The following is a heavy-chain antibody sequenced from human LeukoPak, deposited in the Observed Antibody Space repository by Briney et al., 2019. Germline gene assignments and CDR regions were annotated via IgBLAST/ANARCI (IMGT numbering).Heavy chain of an antibody. Sequence: PGGSLRLSCAASGFTFSSYAMSWVRQAPGKGLEWVSGFSGSGGSTYYGESVKGRFTISRDNSKNTLYLQMNSLRAEDTALYYCARDGSYYYGMDVWRQGTTVTVSS. CDR2: FSGSGGST. J-gene: IGHJ6*02. V-gene: IGHV3-23*01. CDR1: GFTFSSYA. CDR3: ARDGSYYYGMDV.